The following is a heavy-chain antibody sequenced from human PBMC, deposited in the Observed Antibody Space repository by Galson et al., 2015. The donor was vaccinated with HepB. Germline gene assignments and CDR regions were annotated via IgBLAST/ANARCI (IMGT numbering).Heavy chain of an antibody. CDR3: ARLPTRRYYFDS. CDR1: GGSISSYY. V-gene: IGHV4-59*08. Sequence: LSLTCTVSGGSISSYYWSWIRQPPGKGLEWIRHIYYSGSTNYNPALKSRVTISVDTSKNQFSLKLSSVTAADTAVYYCARLPTRRYYFDSWGQGTLVTVSS. J-gene: IGHJ4*02. D-gene: IGHD1-26*01. CDR2: IYYSGST.